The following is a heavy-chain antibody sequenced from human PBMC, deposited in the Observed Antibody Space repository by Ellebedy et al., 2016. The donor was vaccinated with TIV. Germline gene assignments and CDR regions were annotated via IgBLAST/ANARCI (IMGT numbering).Heavy chain of an antibody. CDR2: IGGTGGTT. D-gene: IGHD6-19*01. Sequence: GESLKISCAASGFTISRHWMSWVRQAPGKGLEWVSTIGGTGGTTYYRESVKGRFTVSRDTSRNTLYLQMSSLRAEDTAVYYCARDLDKSSGWYGGAAYWGQGTLVTVSS. V-gene: IGHV3-23*01. CDR1: GFTISRHW. J-gene: IGHJ4*02. CDR3: ARDLDKSSGWYGGAAY.